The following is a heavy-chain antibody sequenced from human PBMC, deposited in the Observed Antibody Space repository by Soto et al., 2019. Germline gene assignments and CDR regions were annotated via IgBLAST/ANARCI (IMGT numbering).Heavy chain of an antibody. Sequence: PSETLSLTCTVSGGSLSTYYWSWIRQPPGKGLEWMGYLYYGGITYYNPSLKSRLTISEDTSKNQFSLKLSSVTTADTAVYYCAGGSSWDWFDPGGQGNLVTVSS. CDR2: LYYGGIT. D-gene: IGHD6-13*01. J-gene: IGHJ5*02. CDR3: AGGSSWDWFDP. CDR1: GGSLSTYY. V-gene: IGHV4-59*01.